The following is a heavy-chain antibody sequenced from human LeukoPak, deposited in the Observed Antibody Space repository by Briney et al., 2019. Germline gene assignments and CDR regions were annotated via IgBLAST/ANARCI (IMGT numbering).Heavy chain of an antibody. CDR1: GGSFSGYY. CDR2: INHSGST. J-gene: IGHJ2*01. V-gene: IGHV4-34*01. D-gene: IGHD6-19*01. Sequence: SETLSLTCAVYGGSFSGYYWSWIRQPPGKGLEWIGEINHSGSTNYNPSLKSRVTISVDTSKNQFSLKLSSVTAADTAVYHCARGPYSGGWYSLGYFDLWGRGTLVTVSS. CDR3: ARGPYSGGWYSLGYFDL.